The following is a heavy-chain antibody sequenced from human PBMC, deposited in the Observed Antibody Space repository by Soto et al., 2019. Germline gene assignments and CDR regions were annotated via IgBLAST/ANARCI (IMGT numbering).Heavy chain of an antibody. Sequence: QVQLVQSGAEVKKPGASVKVSCKASGYTFTNYSITWVRQAPGQGLEWMGWVSPYYGNTYYAQKFQGRLTMTPDTSTSTAYIELRSLRSDDTAIYYCARKVLLCDYWGQGTLVTVSS. V-gene: IGHV1-18*01. CDR2: VSPYYGNT. D-gene: IGHD3-10*01. CDR1: GYTFTNYS. CDR3: ARKVLLCDY. J-gene: IGHJ4*02.